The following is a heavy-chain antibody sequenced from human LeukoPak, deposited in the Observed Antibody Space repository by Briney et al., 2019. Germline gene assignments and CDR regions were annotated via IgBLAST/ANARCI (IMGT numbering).Heavy chain of an antibody. J-gene: IGHJ4*02. V-gene: IGHV3-23*01. CDR2: ISGSGGST. CDR1: GFTFSSYA. Sequence: GGSLRLSCAASGFTFSSYAMSWVRQAPGKGLEWVSAISGSGGSTYYADSVKGRFTISRDNSKNTLYLQMNSLRAEDTAVYYCARGYSGSYCFDYWGQGTLVTVSS. CDR3: ARGYSGSYCFDY. D-gene: IGHD1-26*01.